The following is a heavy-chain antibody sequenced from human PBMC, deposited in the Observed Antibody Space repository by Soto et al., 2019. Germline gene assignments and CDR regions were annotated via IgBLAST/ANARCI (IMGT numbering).Heavy chain of an antibody. V-gene: IGHV1-69*12. D-gene: IGHD6-6*01. CDR3: AREPYSSSYYYYGIDV. CDR1: GGTFSSYA. CDR2: IIPIFGTA. Sequence: QVQLVQSGAEVKKPGSSVKVSCKASGGTFSSYAISWVRQAPGQGLEWMGGIIPIFGTANYAQKFQGRVTITEDESTSAACMELSSLRSEDAGVYDWAREPYSSSYYYYGIDVRGQGTTVTVSS. J-gene: IGHJ6*02.